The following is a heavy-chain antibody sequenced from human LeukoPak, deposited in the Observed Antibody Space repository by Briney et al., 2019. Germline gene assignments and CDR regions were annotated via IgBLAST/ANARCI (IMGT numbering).Heavy chain of an antibody. CDR2: IYPGDSDT. J-gene: IGHJ4*02. Sequence: GESLKISCRGSGYSFTTYWIGWVRQMPGKGLEWMGIIYPGDSDTRYSPSFQGQVTMSADKSINAAYLQWSSLKASDTAMYYCARRQGCSSTSCPPDSWGQGTLVTVSS. CDR1: GYSFTTYW. V-gene: IGHV5-51*01. CDR3: ARRQGCSSTSCPPDS. D-gene: IGHD2-2*01.